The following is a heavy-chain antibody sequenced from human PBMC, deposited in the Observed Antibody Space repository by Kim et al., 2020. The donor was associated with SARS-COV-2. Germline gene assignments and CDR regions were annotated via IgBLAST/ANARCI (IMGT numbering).Heavy chain of an antibody. CDR3: AKEGYGSGSYYGLNDAFDI. Sequence: GGSLRLSCAASGFTFSSYAMSWVRQAPGKGLEWVSAISGSGGSTYYADSVKGRFTISRDNSKNTLYLQMNSLRAEDTAVYYCAKEGYGSGSYYGLNDAFDIWGQGTMVTVSS. J-gene: IGHJ3*02. D-gene: IGHD3-10*01. CDR2: ISGSGGST. V-gene: IGHV3-23*01. CDR1: GFTFSSYA.